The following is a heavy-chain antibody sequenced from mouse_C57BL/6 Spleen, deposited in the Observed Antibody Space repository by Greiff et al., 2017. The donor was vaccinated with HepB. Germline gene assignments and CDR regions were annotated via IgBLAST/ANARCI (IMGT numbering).Heavy chain of an antibody. D-gene: IGHD1-1*01. V-gene: IGHV1-9*01. CDR1: GYTFTGYW. Sequence: VQLQQSGAELMKPGASVKLSCKATGYTFTGYWIEWVKQRPGHGLEWIGEILPGSGGTNYNEKFKGKATFTADTSSNTAYMQLSSLTTEDSAIYYCARNYYCSSDAMDYWGQGTSVTVSS. J-gene: IGHJ4*01. CDR3: ARNYYCSSDAMDY. CDR2: ILPGSGGT.